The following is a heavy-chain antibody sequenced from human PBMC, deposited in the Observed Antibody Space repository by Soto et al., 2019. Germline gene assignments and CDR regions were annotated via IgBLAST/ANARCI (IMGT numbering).Heavy chain of an antibody. Sequence: QVQLVESGGGVVQPGRSLRLSCAASGFTFSSYGMHWVRQAPGKGLEWVAVIWYDGSNKYYADSVKGRFTISRDNCKNTMYLQMNSLRAEDTAVYYCARDRGIAAAGISGYWGQGTLVTVCS. CDR1: GFTFSSYG. CDR2: IWYDGSNK. D-gene: IGHD6-13*01. J-gene: IGHJ4*02. CDR3: ARDRGIAAAGISGY. V-gene: IGHV3-33*01.